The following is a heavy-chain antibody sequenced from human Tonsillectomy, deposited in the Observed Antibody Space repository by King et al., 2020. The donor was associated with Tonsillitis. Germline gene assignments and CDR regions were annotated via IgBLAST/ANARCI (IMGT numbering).Heavy chain of an antibody. D-gene: IGHD3-22*01. J-gene: IGHJ4*02. CDR2: IWYDGSNK. Sequence: VQLVESGGGVVQPGRSLRLSCAASGFTFSSYGMNLVRQAPGKGLEWVAFIWYDGSNKYFADSVKGRFTISRDNSKSTLYLQMNSLRAEDTAVYYCARNYSDLMVYYYDSSGYLDYWGQGTLVTVSS. CDR1: GFTFSSYG. V-gene: IGHV3-33*01. CDR3: ARNYSDLMVYYYDSSGYLDY.